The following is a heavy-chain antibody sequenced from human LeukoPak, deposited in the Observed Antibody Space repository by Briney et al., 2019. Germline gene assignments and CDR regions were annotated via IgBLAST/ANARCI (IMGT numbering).Heavy chain of an antibody. D-gene: IGHD3-10*01. Sequence: GGSLRLSCAASGFTFSSYAMSWVRQAPGKGLEWVSAISGSGGSTYYADSVKGRFTISRDNSKNTLYLQMNSLRAEDTAVYYCAKGAGYGSGSYYNGNFDYWGQGTLVTVSS. CDR1: GFTFSSYA. V-gene: IGHV3-23*01. CDR2: ISGSGGST. J-gene: IGHJ4*02. CDR3: AKGAGYGSGSYYNGNFDY.